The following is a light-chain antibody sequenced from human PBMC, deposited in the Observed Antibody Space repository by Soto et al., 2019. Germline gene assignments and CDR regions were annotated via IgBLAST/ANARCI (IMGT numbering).Light chain of an antibody. Sequence: DIQMTQSPSSLSASVGDRVTITCQASQDIKNYLNLYQQKPGKAPKLLIYDAAILEKGVPSRFSGSGSGTHFTFTISNLQPEDIATYYCQHYNGLPSFGGGAKVEVK. CDR3: QHYNGLPS. CDR1: QDIKNY. CDR2: DAA. V-gene: IGKV1-33*01. J-gene: IGKJ4*01.